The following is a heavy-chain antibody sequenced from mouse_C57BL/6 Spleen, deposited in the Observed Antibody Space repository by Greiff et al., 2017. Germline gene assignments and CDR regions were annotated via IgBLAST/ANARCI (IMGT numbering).Heavy chain of an antibody. CDR2: IHPNSGST. Sequence: VQLQQPGAELVKPGASVKLSCKASGYTFPSYWMHWVKQRPGQGLEWIGMIHPNSGSTKNNEKFKSKATLTVDKSSSTSYMQLSSLTAEDSAVYYFASSDSSGYNDAMDYWGQGTSVTVSS. D-gene: IGHD3-2*02. V-gene: IGHV1-64*01. CDR1: GYTFPSYW. J-gene: IGHJ4*01. CDR3: ASSDSSGYNDAMDY.